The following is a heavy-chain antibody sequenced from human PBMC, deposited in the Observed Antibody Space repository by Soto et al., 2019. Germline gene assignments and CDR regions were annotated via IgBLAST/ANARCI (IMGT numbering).Heavy chain of an antibody. J-gene: IGHJ6*02. V-gene: IGHV4-39*01. Sequence: KPSETLSLTCTVSGGSISSSSYYWGWIRQPPGKGLEWIGSIYYSGSTYYNPSLKSRVTISVDTSKNQFSLKLSSVTAADTAVYYCASGDFSGGSCYSPFGYYYFYGMDDWGQGTTDTVSS. CDR1: GGSISSSSYY. CDR2: IYYSGST. CDR3: ASGDFSGGSCYSPFGYYYFYGMDD. D-gene: IGHD2-15*01.